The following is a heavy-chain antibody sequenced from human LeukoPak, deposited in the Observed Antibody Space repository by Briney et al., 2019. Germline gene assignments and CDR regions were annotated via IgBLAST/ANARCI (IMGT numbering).Heavy chain of an antibody. V-gene: IGHV4-39*01. Sequence: PSETLSLTCTVSGGSISSSSYYWGWIRQPPGKGLEWIGSTYYSGSTYYNPSLKSRVTISVDTSKNQFSLKLSSVTAADTAVYYCAMDYGDAHFDYWGQGTLVTVSS. CDR1: GGSISSSSYY. J-gene: IGHJ4*02. CDR2: TYYSGST. CDR3: AMDYGDAHFDY. D-gene: IGHD4-17*01.